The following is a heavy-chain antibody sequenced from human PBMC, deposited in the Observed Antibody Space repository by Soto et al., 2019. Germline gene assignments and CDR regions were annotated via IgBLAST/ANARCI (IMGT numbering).Heavy chain of an antibody. CDR1: GGSFSGYY. D-gene: IGHD6-6*01. CDR2: VRHSGST. J-gene: IGHJ4*02. Sequence: QVQLQQWGAGLLKPSETLSLTCGVYGGSFSGYYWSWIRQPPGKGLEWIGEVRHSGSTNYNPSLTSRVTISVDTSKTNFSLKVSSVTDAGTGVYYCARSNPSRPDYWGQGTLVTVSS. V-gene: IGHV4-34*02. CDR3: ARSNPSRPDY.